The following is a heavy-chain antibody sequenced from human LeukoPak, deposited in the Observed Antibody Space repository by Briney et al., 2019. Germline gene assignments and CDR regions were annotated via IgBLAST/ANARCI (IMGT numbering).Heavy chain of an antibody. CDR1: GGSISSYF. CDR3: ARALGLSKRGLDAFDI. D-gene: IGHD3-16*01. J-gene: IGHJ3*02. CDR2: VYYSGST. Sequence: SETLSLTCTVSGGSISSYFWSWIRQPPGKGLEWIGYVYYSGSTNYNPSLKSRVTISVDTSKKQFSLKLSSATAADTAVYYCARALGLSKRGLDAFDIWGQGTMVTVSS. V-gene: IGHV4-59*01.